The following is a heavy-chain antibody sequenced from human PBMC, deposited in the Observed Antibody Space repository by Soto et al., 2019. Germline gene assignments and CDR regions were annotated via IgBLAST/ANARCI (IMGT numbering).Heavy chain of an antibody. CDR1: GGTFSSYA. CDR3: ARVPRDSSGYYYQYFQH. V-gene: IGHV1-69*13. D-gene: IGHD3-22*01. CDR2: IIPIFGTA. Sequence: SVKVSCKASGGTFSSYAISWVRQAPGQGLEWMGGIIPIFGTANYAQKFQGRVTITADESTSTAYMELSSLRSEDTAVYYCARVPRDSSGYYYQYFQHWGQGTLVTVSS. J-gene: IGHJ1*01.